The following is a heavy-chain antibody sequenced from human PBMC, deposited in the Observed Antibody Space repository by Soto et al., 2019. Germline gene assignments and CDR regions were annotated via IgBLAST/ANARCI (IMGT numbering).Heavy chain of an antibody. J-gene: IGHJ6*02. CDR1: GFTFSGSA. Sequence: GGSLRLSCAASGFTFSGSAMHWVRQASGKGLEWVGRIRSKANSYATAYAASVKGRFTISRDDSKNTAYLQMNSLKTEDTAVYYCTRHLRTSMVRGVPYGMDVWGQGTTVTVSS. CDR2: IRSKANSYAT. CDR3: TRHLRTSMVRGVPYGMDV. D-gene: IGHD3-10*01. V-gene: IGHV3-73*01.